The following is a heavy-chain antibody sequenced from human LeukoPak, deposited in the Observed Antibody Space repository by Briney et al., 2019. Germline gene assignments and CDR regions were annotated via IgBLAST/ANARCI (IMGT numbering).Heavy chain of an antibody. CDR1: GGSISSSSYY. Sequence: KPSETLSLTCTVSGGSISSSSYYWGWIRQPPGKGLEWIGSIYYSGSAYYNPALKSRVTISVYTSKKEFSLKLSFVTAEDTAVYDRARHLMNFGEPYFDYWGQGTLVTLPS. V-gene: IGHV4-39*01. J-gene: IGHJ4*02. CDR3: ARHLMNFGEPYFDY. D-gene: IGHD3-10*01. CDR2: IYYSGSA.